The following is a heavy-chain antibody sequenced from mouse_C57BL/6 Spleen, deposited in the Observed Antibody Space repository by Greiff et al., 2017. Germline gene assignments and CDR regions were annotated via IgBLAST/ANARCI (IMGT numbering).Heavy chain of an antibody. J-gene: IGHJ2*01. CDR3: ARTPYYCGRSGYFDY. CDR1: GYSFTGYY. Sequence: VQLQQSGPELVKPGASVKISCKASGYSFTGYYMNWVKQSPEKSLEWIGEINPSTGGTTYNQKFKAKATLTVDKSSSTAYMQLKSLTSEDSAVYYCARTPYYCGRSGYFDYWGQGTTLTVAS. V-gene: IGHV1-42*01. D-gene: IGHD1-1*01. CDR2: INPSTGGT.